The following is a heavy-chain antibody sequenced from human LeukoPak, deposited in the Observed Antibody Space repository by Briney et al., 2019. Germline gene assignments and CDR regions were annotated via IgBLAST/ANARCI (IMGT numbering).Heavy chain of an antibody. CDR1: GFTFSSYA. CDR3: ARDSGKAAADNTLDY. V-gene: IGHV3-30-3*01. Sequence: GGSLRLSCAASGFTFSSYAMHWVRQAPGKGLEWVAVISYDGSNKYYADSVKGRFTISRDNSKNTLYLQMNSLRAEDTAVYYCARDSGKAAADNTLDYWGQGTLVTVSS. CDR2: ISYDGSNK. J-gene: IGHJ4*02. D-gene: IGHD6-13*01.